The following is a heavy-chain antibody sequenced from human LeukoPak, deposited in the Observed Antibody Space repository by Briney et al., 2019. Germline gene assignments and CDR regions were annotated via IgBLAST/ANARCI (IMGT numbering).Heavy chain of an antibody. CDR1: GYTFTSFD. CDR2: MNPNSGNT. D-gene: IGHD3-3*01. J-gene: IGHJ5*02. Sequence: GASVKVSCKASGYTFTSFDINWVRQATGQGLEWMGWMNPNSGNTGYAQKFQGRVTITRNTSISTAYMELSSLRSEDTAVYYCARARAVFTIFGVVIYWFDPWGQGTLVTVSS. CDR3: ARARAVFTIFGVVIYWFDP. V-gene: IGHV1-8*01.